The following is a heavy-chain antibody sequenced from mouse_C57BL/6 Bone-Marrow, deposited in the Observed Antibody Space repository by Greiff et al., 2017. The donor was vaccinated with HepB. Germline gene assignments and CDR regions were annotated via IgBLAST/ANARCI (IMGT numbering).Heavy chain of an antibody. CDR1: GYTFTDYY. V-gene: IGHV1-26*01. CDR3: ARSGYYGSRGGFAY. J-gene: IGHJ3*01. CDR2: INPNNGGT. D-gene: IGHD1-1*01. Sequence: VQLQQSGPELVKPGASVKISCKASGYTFTDYYMNWVKQSHGKSLEWIGDINPNNGGTSYNQKFKGKATLTVDKSSSTAYMELRSLTSEDSAVYYCARSGYYGSRGGFAYWGQGTLVTVSA.